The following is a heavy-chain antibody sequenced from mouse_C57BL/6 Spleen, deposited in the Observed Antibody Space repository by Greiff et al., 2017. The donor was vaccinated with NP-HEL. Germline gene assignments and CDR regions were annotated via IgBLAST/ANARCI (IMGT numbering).Heavy chain of an antibody. CDR2: IDPEDGET. J-gene: IGHJ3*01. Sequence: DVKLVESGAELVKPGASVKLSCTASGFNIKDYYMHWVKQRTEQGLEWIGRIDPEDGETKYAPKFQGKATITADTSSNTAYLQLSSLTSEDTAVYYCAPYYYGSSGAYWGQGTLVTVSA. CDR3: APYYYGSSGAY. D-gene: IGHD1-1*01. CDR1: GFNIKDYY. V-gene: IGHV14-2*01.